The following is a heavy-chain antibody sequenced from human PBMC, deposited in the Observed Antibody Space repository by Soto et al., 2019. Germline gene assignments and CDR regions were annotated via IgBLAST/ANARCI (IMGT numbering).Heavy chain of an antibody. D-gene: IGHD6-19*01. V-gene: IGHV3-23*01. Sequence: GGSLRLACAASGCAFSSYTMSWVRETPGKGLEWVSSISASGGSTYYGDSLKGRFTISRDNSKNTLNLHIKSLGVEDSAVYYCAKDRGGFARGWEYYDFWGQGTQVTVSS. CDR1: GCAFSSYT. CDR2: ISASGGST. CDR3: AKDRGGFARGWEYYDF. J-gene: IGHJ4*02.